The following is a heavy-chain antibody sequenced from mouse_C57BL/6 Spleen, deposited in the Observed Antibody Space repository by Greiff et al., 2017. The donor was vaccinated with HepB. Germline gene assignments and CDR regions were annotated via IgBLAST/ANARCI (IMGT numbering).Heavy chain of an antibody. J-gene: IGHJ2*01. CDR2: INPNYGTT. CDR1: GYSFTDYN. V-gene: IGHV1-39*01. D-gene: IGHD2-1*01. CDR3: ARKAIYYGNYDYFDY. Sequence: EVQGVEPGPELVKPGASVKISCKASGYSFTDYNMNWVKQSNGKSLEWIGVINPNYGTTSYNQKFKGKATLTVDQSSSTAYMQLKSLTSEDSAVYYCARKAIYYGNYDYFDYWGQGTTLTVSS.